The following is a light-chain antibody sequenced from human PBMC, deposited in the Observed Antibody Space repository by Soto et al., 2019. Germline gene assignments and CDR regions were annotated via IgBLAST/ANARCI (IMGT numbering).Light chain of an antibody. V-gene: IGLV1-47*01. J-gene: IGLJ7*01. CDR2: ANS. CDR3: VAWDNSLRCAI. Sequence: QSVLTQPPSASGTPGQSVIISCSGSSSNIGNNLVYWYQQVPGMAPKLLIYANSQRPSGVPDRFSGSESGTSASLAISGLRSEDEADYYCVAWDNSLRCAIFGGGTQLTVL. CDR1: SSNIGNNL.